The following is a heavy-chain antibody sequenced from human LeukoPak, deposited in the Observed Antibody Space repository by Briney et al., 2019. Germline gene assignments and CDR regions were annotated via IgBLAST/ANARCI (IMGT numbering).Heavy chain of an antibody. D-gene: IGHD2-2*01. CDR1: GYTFTGYY. J-gene: IGHJ5*02. CDR3: ARSIVVVPAAIDVMYWFYP. V-gene: IGHV1-2*02. CDR2: VNPNSGGT. Sequence: ASVRVSCKASGYTFTGYYMHWVRQAPGQGLEWMGWVNPNSGGTNYVQKFQGRATMTRDTSISTAYMELSRLRSDDTDVYYCARSIVVVPAAIDVMYWFYPWGQGNLVTVSS.